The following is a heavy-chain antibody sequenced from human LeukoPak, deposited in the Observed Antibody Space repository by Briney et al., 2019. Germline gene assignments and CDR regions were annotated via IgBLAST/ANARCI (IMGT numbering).Heavy chain of an antibody. CDR2: INPSGGST. CDR1: GYTFTSYY. Sequence: ASVKVYCKASGYTFTSYYMHWVRQAPGQGLEWMGIINPSGGSTSYAQEFQGRVTMTRDTSTSTVYMELSSLRSEDTAVYYCARESITGDAGHDYWGQGTLVTVSS. J-gene: IGHJ4*02. D-gene: IGHD1-20*01. V-gene: IGHV1-46*01. CDR3: ARESITGDAGHDY.